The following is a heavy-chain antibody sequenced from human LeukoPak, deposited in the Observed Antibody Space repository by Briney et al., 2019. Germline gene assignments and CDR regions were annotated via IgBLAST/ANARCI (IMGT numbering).Heavy chain of an antibody. CDR1: GYTFTSYD. CDR3: ARGRAPGIEAEFDY. J-gene: IGHJ4*02. CDR2: MNPNSGNT. Sequence: ASVKVSCKASGYTFTSYDINWVRQATGQGLEWMGWMNPNSGNTGYAQKFQGRVTMTRNTSISTAYMELSSLRSEDTAVYYCARGRAPGIEAEFDYWGQGTLVTVSS. V-gene: IGHV1-8*01. D-gene: IGHD6-13*01.